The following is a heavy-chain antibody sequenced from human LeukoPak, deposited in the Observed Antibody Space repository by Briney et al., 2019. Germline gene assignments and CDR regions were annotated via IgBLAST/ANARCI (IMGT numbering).Heavy chain of an antibody. CDR2: ISGSGGST. CDR1: GFTFSSYG. J-gene: IGHJ4*02. D-gene: IGHD4-17*01. V-gene: IGHV3-23*01. Sequence: GGSLRLSCAASGFTFSSYGMSWVRQAPGKVLEWVSAISGSGGSTYYADSVKGRFTISRDNSKNTLYLQMNSLRAEDTAVYYCAKLSYGDYPFDYWGQGTLVTVSS. CDR3: AKLSYGDYPFDY.